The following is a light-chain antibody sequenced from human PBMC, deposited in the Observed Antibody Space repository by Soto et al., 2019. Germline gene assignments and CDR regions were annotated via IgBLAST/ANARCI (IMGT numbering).Light chain of an antibody. V-gene: IGKV3-15*01. CDR3: QQYNNWLT. CDR2: GAS. J-gene: IGKJ3*01. Sequence: EIGMTQSPATLYVSPGERATLSCRASQSVSSNLAWYQQKPGQAPRLLIYGASTRATGIPARFSGSGSGTEFTLTISSLQSEDFAVYYCQQYNNWLTFGPGTKVDIK. CDR1: QSVSSN.